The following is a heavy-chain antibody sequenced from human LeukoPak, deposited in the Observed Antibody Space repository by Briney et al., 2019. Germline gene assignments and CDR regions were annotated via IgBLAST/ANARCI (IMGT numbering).Heavy chain of an antibody. CDR2: IINSGNT. CDR3: ARWAYRNCTSNGCYDLFFQH. V-gene: IGHV4-34*12. CDR1: VGPSMVNY. J-gene: IGHJ1*01. D-gene: IGHD2-2*01. Sequence: PSETLSLTCAVYVGPSMVNYGSGTPSPPGRGRKGIGEIINSGNTAYNPSLKSRVIISVDTSKSQFSLKLRSVTAADTAVYHCARWAYRNCTSNGCYDLFFQHWGQGTLVTVSS.